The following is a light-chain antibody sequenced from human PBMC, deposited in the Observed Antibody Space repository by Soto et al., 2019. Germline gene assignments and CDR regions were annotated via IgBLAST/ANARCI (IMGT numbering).Light chain of an antibody. Sequence: EIVLTQSPVTLSLSPGERATLSCRASQSVSSSNLAWYQQKPGQAPRLLSYAASSRATGIPDRFSGSGSGADFTLTISRLEPEDFAVYYCQQYGTSPPYTFGQGTKVEIK. CDR2: AAS. V-gene: IGKV3-20*01. CDR3: QQYGTSPPYT. CDR1: QSVSSSN. J-gene: IGKJ2*01.